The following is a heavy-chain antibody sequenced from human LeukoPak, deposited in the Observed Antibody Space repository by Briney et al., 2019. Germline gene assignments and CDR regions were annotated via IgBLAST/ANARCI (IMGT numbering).Heavy chain of an antibody. CDR1: GGSISSYY. J-gene: IGHJ3*02. V-gene: IGHV4-59*01. Sequence: SETLSLTCTVSGGSISSYYWSWIRQPPGKGLEWIGYIYYSGSTNYNPSLKSRGTISVDTTKNQCSLKRSSVTAADTAVYYCARVIAVAAKTRYAFDIWGQGTMVTVSS. D-gene: IGHD6-19*01. CDR2: IYYSGST. CDR3: ARVIAVAAKTRYAFDI.